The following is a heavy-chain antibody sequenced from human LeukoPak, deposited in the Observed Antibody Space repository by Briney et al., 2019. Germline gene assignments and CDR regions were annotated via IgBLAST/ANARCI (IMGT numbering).Heavy chain of an antibody. CDR3: ARGRQLISTDAFDI. CDR2: IYYSGST. Sequence: SETLSLTCIVSGGSISSYYWSWIRQPPGKGVEWIGYIYYSGSTNYNPSLKSRVTISVDTSKNQFSLKLSSVTAADTAVYYCARGRQLISTDAFDIWGQGTMVTVSS. V-gene: IGHV4-59*01. CDR1: GGSISSYY. D-gene: IGHD6-6*01. J-gene: IGHJ3*02.